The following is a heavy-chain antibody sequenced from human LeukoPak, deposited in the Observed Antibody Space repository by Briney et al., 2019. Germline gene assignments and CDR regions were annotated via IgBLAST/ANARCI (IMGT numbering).Heavy chain of an antibody. Sequence: SETLSLTCTVSGGSISSDDFYWSWLPQPPGKGLEWIGYIYYSGSTYYNPSLKSRVTISVDTSKNQVSLKLSSVTAADTAVYYCARDPVQFDWSDDWGQGTLVTVSS. J-gene: IGHJ4*02. CDR3: ARDPVQFDWSDD. CDR1: GGSISSDDFY. CDR2: IYYSGST. D-gene: IGHD3-9*01. V-gene: IGHV4-30-4*01.